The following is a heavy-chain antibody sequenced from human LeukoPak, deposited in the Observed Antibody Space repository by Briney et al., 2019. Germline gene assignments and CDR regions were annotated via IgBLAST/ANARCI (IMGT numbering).Heavy chain of an antibody. J-gene: IGHJ5*02. D-gene: IGHD6-19*01. CDR1: GFTFDDYG. CDR2: INWNGGST. Sequence: GGSLRLPCAASGFTFDDYGMSWVRQAPGKGLEWVSGINWNGGSTGYADSVKGRFTISRDNAKNSLYLQMNSLSAEDTALYYCARGSVAGTRNNWFDPWGQGTLVTVSS. CDR3: ARGSVAGTRNNWFDP. V-gene: IGHV3-20*04.